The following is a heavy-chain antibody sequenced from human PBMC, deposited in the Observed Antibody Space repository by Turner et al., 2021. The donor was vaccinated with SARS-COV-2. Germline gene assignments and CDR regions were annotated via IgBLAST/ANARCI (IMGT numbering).Heavy chain of an antibody. V-gene: IGHV1-2*04. CDR3: MLGLGGVDDYGDNNWWFDS. J-gene: IGHJ5*01. D-gene: IGHD4-17*01. Sequence: SFSASRYIFTAYYMHWVRQAPGQGLEWMGWINLNSGGINYAQKFQAYVTMTRDTSISTAYMELNRLLSDDKAVYYCMLGLGGVDDYGDNNWWFDSWGQGTLVTVSS. CDR2: INLNSGGI. CDR1: RYIFTAYY.